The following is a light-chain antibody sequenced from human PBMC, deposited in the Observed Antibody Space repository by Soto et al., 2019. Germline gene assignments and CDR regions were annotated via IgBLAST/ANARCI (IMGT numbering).Light chain of an antibody. CDR2: AAS. V-gene: IGKV1-39*01. Sequence: DIQMTPSPSSLSASVGDRVTITCRASQSISSYLNWYQQKPGKAPKLLIYAASSLQSGVPSRFSGSGSGTDFTLTISSLQPEDFATYYCQQSYSTLWTLGQGTKVEIK. J-gene: IGKJ1*01. CDR1: QSISSY. CDR3: QQSYSTLWT.